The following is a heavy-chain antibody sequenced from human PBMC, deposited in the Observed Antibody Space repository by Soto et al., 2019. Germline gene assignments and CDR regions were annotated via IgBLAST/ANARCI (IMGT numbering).Heavy chain of an antibody. CDR3: ARVVVVAAAHFRGEPNSWFDP. CDR2: IIPIFGTA. V-gene: IGHV1-69*13. D-gene: IGHD2-15*01. CDR1: GGTFSSYA. Sequence: SVKVSCKASGGTFSSYAISWVRQAPGQGLEWMGGIIPIFGTANYAQKFQGRVTITADESTSTAYMELSSLRSDDTAVYYCARVVVVAAAHFRGEPNSWFDPWGQGTLVTVSS. J-gene: IGHJ5*02.